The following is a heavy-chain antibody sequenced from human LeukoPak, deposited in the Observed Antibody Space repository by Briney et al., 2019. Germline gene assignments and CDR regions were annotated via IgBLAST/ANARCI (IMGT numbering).Heavy chain of an antibody. CDR2: ISYDGSNK. J-gene: IGHJ6*02. CDR1: GFTFSSYG. CDR3: VRGSGYLSYDYYGMDV. D-gene: IGHD3-3*01. Sequence: GRSLRLSCAAFGFTFSSYGMHWVRPAEGKGLEWVAVISYDGSNKYYADSVKGRFTISRDNSKNTLYLQMNRLRAEDTAVYYCVRGSGYLSYDYYGMDVWGQGTTVTVSS. V-gene: IGHV3-30*03.